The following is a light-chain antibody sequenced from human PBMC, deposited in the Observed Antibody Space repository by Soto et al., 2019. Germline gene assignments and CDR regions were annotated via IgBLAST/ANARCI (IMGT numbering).Light chain of an antibody. CDR2: EVT. CDR1: SSDVGGYNY. J-gene: IGLJ2*01. Sequence: QTVVTQPPSASGSPGQSVTISCTGTSSDVGGYNYVSWYQHHPGKAPKLMIYEVTKRPSGVPDRFSGSKSGNTASLTVSGLQAEDEADYYCSSYAGSNNFVLFGGGTKVTVL. CDR3: SSYAGSNNFVL. V-gene: IGLV2-8*01.